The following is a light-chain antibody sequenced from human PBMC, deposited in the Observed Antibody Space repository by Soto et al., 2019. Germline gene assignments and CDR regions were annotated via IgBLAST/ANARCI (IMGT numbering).Light chain of an antibody. V-gene: IGLV2-14*03. J-gene: IGLJ1*01. Sequence: QSVLTQPASVSGSPGQSITVSCTGTSSDVGGYNYVSWYQQHPGKAPRLLIYDVTNRPSGVSNRFSGSKSGNTASLTISGLQAEDEADYYCSSYRRRSTYVFGTGTKVTVL. CDR1: SSDVGGYNY. CDR3: SSYRRRSTYV. CDR2: DVT.